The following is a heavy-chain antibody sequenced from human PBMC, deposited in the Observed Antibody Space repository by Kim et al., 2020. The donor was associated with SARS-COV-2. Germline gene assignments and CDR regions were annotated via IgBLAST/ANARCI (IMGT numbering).Heavy chain of an antibody. CDR3: ARGIPDYVWGSYRTPVH. Sequence: LKRRVTISVDTSKNQFSLKLSSVTAADTAVYYCARGIPDYVWGSYRTPVHWGQGTLVTVSS. D-gene: IGHD3-16*02. V-gene: IGHV4-39*01. J-gene: IGHJ4*02.